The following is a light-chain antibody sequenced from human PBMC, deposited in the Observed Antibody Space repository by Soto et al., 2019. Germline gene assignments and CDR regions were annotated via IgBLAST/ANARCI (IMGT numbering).Light chain of an antibody. CDR2: DAS. Sequence: EIVMTQSPATLSVSPGERATLSCRASQSVSSNLAWYQQKPGQAPRLLIHDASIRATGIPARFSGSGSGTEFTLTISSLQSEDFAVYYCQQYNSWPPWTFGQGTKVEIK. J-gene: IGKJ1*01. V-gene: IGKV3D-15*01. CDR3: QQYNSWPPWT. CDR1: QSVSSN.